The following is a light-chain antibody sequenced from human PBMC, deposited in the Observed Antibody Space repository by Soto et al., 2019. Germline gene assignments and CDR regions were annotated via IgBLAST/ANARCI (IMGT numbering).Light chain of an antibody. J-gene: IGLJ2*01. CDR1: SSDVGGYNF. CDR2: EVS. Sequence: QSALTQPASVSGSPGQSITISCTGTSSDVGGYNFVSWFQHHPGKAPQLMIFEVSHRPSGVSHRFSGSKSGNTASLTISGLQAEDAADYYCTSYTSSSTLVFGGGTKLTVL. CDR3: TSYTSSSTLV. V-gene: IGLV2-14*01.